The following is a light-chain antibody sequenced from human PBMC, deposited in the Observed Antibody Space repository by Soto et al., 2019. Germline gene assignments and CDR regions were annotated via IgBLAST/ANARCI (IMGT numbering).Light chain of an antibody. CDR2: GAS. Sequence: EIVMTQSPATLSVSPGERATLSCRASQSVSSNLAWYQQKPGQAPRLLIYGASTRATGIPARFSGSGSGTDFTLTISSLQSEDFAVYYCQPYNNWPLTFGGGTKVESK. CDR3: QPYNNWPLT. J-gene: IGKJ4*01. V-gene: IGKV3-15*01. CDR1: QSVSSN.